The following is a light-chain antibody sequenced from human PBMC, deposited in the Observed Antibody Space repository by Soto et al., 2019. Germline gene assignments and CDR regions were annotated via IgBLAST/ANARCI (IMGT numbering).Light chain of an antibody. CDR3: QAWNSSTVV. V-gene: IGLV3-1*01. Sequence: SYELTQPPSVSVSPGQTAIITCSGDRLGDKYACCYQQKPGHSPVVVIYQDSRRPSGLPERFSGSKSGNTATLTISRTEAMDEADYYCQAWNSSTVVFGGGTKLTVL. CDR1: RLGDKY. J-gene: IGLJ2*01. CDR2: QDS.